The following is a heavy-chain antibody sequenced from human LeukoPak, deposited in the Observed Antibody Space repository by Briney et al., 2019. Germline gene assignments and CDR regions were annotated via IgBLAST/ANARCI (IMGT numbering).Heavy chain of an antibody. CDR2: ISWNSGST. CDR3: ARLYSGSYSAFDY. CDR1: GFTFDDYA. Sequence: GGSLRLSCAASGFTFDDYAMHWVRQGPGKGLEWVSGISWNSGSTGYADSVKGRFTISRDNAKNSLYLQMNSLRAEDTALYYCARLYSGSYSAFDYWGQGTLVTVSS. J-gene: IGHJ4*02. V-gene: IGHV3-20*04. D-gene: IGHD1-26*01.